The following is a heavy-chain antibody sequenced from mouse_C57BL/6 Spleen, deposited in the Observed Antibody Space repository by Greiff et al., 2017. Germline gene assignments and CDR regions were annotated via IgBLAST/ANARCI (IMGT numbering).Heavy chain of an antibody. Sequence: VQLQQSGPELVKPGASVKISCKASGYSFTDYNMNWVKQSNGKSLEWIGVINPNYGTTSYNQKFKGKATLTVDQSSSTAYMQLNSLTSEDSAVYYCAAKGSPLANGGEVYAMDYWGQGTSVTVSS. CDR1: GYSFTDYN. CDR3: AAKGSPLANGGEVYAMDY. V-gene: IGHV1-39*01. J-gene: IGHJ4*01. D-gene: IGHD4-1*01. CDR2: INPNYGTT.